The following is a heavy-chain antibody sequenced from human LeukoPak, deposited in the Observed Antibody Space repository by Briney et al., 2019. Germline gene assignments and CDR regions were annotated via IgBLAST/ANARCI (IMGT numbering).Heavy chain of an antibody. D-gene: IGHD2-15*01. CDR1: GGSISSYY. CDR3: ARGPLYCSGGSCFAWFDP. V-gene: IGHV4-59*01. J-gene: IGHJ5*02. CDR2: IYYSGST. Sequence: SETLSLTCTASGGSISSYYWSWIRQPPGKGLEWIGYIYYSGSTNYNPSLKSRVTISVDTSKNQFSLKLSSVTAADTAVYYCARGPLYCSGGSCFAWFDPWGQGTLVTVSS.